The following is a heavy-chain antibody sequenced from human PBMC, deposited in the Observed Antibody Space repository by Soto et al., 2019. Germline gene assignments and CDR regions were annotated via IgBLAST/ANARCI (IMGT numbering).Heavy chain of an antibody. CDR2: FDPEDGET. V-gene: IGHV1-24*01. CDR3: ATDSVAAAGSLLYYYGMDV. Sequence: ASVKVSCKVSGYTLTELSMHWVRQAPGKGLEWMGGFDPEDGETIYAQKFQGRVTMTEDTSTDTAYMELSSLRSEDTAVYYCATDSVAAAGSLLYYYGMDVWGQGTTVTVS. CDR1: GYTLTELS. D-gene: IGHD6-13*01. J-gene: IGHJ6*02.